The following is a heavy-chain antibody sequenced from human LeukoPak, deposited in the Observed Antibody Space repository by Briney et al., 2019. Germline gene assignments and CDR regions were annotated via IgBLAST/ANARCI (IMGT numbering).Heavy chain of an antibody. V-gene: IGHV3-23*01. D-gene: IGHD2-21*02. CDR3: AKGRSIVVVTAMNY. Sequence: GGSLRLSCAASGFTFSSYAMSWVGQAPGKGLEWVSGISGSGGSTYYADSVKGRFTISRDNSKNTLYLQMNSLRAEDTAVYYCAKGRSIVVVTAMNYWGQGTLVTVSS. CDR1: GFTFSSYA. CDR2: ISGSGGST. J-gene: IGHJ4*02.